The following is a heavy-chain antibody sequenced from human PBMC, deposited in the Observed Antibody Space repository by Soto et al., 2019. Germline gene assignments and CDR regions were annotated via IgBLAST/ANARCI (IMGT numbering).Heavy chain of an antibody. Sequence: GGSLRLSCAASGFTLSSYDIHWVRQATGEGLAWVSGIGSGGDTHYADSVKGRFIISREDGKNSLYLQMNNLRVGDTAVYYCERNTPPTEIPVSAQGATATASS. CDR3: ERNTPPTEIPV. V-gene: IGHV3-13*01. J-gene: IGHJ6*02. CDR2: IGSGGDT. CDR1: GFTLSSYD.